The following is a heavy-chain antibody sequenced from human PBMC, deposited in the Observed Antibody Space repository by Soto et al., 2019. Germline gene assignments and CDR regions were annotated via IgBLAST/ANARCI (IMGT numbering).Heavy chain of an antibody. Sequence: PSETMSLTCAVSGYSLSSGYYWGWIRQPPGKGLEWIGTIYHSGSTYYNPSLKSRVTISVDTSKNQFSLKLISVTAADTAVYYCARALYCSGGSCSPLRGMDVWGQGTTVTVSS. CDR3: ARALYCSGGSCSPLRGMDV. J-gene: IGHJ6*02. V-gene: IGHV4-38-2*01. CDR2: IYHSGST. CDR1: GYSLSSGYY. D-gene: IGHD2-15*01.